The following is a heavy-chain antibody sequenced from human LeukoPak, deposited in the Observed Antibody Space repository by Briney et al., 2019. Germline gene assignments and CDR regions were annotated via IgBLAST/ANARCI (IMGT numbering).Heavy chain of an antibody. CDR1: NYSISSDYS. J-gene: IGHJ4*02. CDR2: IYHSGST. V-gene: IGHV4-38-2*02. CDR3: ARVEGQRAFDY. Sequence: SETLSPTCTVSNYSISSDYSWGWIRQPPGKGLEWIGSIYHSGSTYYNPSLKSRVIISIDTSKNHFSLKLSSVTAADTALYYCARVEGQRAFDYWGQGTLVTVSS.